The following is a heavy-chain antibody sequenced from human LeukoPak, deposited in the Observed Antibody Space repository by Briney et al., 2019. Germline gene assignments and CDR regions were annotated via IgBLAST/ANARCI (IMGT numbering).Heavy chain of an antibody. J-gene: IGHJ4*02. Sequence: PSETLSLTCTVSGGSISSSAYYWGWIRQPPGKGLEWIGSIYYSGSTYYNPSLKSRVTISVDTSKNQFSLKVSSVTAADTAVYYCARVDFWSGYYPFHWGQGTLVTVSS. CDR1: GGSISSSAYY. CDR3: ARVDFWSGYYPFH. D-gene: IGHD3-3*01. CDR2: IYYSGST. V-gene: IGHV4-39*07.